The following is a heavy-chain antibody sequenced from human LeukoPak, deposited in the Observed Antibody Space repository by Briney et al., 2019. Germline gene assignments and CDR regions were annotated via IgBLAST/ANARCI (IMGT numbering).Heavy chain of an antibody. J-gene: IGHJ6*03. Sequence: GGSLRLSCAASGFTVSSTYMSWVRQAPGKGLEWVSVIYSGGSTYYADSVKGRFTVSRDNSKNTLYLQMNSLRAEDTAVYYCARRDGYYMDVWGKGTTVTVSS. CDR3: ARRDGYYMDV. CDR1: GFTVSSTY. CDR2: IYSGGST. V-gene: IGHV3-66*04. D-gene: IGHD2-15*01.